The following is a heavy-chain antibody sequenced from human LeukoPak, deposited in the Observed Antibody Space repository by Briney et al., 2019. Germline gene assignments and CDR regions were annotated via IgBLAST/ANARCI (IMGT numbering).Heavy chain of an antibody. CDR2: ISAYNGNT. V-gene: IGHV1-18*01. CDR3: ANTIGARLMYFDY. CDR1: SYTFTRYG. J-gene: IGHJ4*02. D-gene: IGHD6-6*01. Sequence: ASVKVSCKASSYTFTRYGISWVRQAPGQGLEWMGWISAYNGNTNYAQKLQGRVTMTTDTSTSTAYLELRSLRSDDTAVYYCANTIGARLMYFDYWGQGTLVTVSS.